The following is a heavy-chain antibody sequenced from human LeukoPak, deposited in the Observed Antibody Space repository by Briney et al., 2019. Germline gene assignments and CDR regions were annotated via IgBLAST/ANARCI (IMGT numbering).Heavy chain of an antibody. Sequence: PGGSLRLSCAASGFTVSSNYMSWVRQAPGKGLEWVSVIYSGGSTYYADSMKGRFTISRHNSKNTLYLQMNSLRAEDTAVYYCAREYYYGSGDDYGMDVWGQGTTVTVSS. D-gene: IGHD3-10*01. V-gene: IGHV3-53*04. J-gene: IGHJ6*02. CDR2: IYSGGST. CDR1: GFTVSSNY. CDR3: AREYYYGSGDDYGMDV.